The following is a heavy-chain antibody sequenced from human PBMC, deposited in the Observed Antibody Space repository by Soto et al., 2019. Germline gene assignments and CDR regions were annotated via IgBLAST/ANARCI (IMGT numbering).Heavy chain of an antibody. CDR3: ARHNLRRSGRGGMDV. Sequence: LGESLKISCKGSGYSFTSYWIGWVRQMPGKGLGWMGIIYPGDSDTRYSPSFQGQVTISADKSISTAYLQWSSLKASDTAMYYCARHNLRRSGRGGMDVWGKGTTVTVSS. V-gene: IGHV5-51*01. J-gene: IGHJ6*04. CDR2: IYPGDSDT. CDR1: GYSFTSYW. D-gene: IGHD6-25*01.